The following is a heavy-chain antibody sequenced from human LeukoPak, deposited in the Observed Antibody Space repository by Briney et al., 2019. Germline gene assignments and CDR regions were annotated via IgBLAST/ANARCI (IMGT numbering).Heavy chain of an antibody. J-gene: IGHJ6*03. CDR2: MNPNNGNT. CDR3: ARESVVVVAATDYYYYYMDV. CDR1: GYTFTYHD. D-gene: IGHD2-15*01. V-gene: IGHV1-8*01. Sequence: ASVKVSCKASGYTFTYHDIHWVRQATGQGLEWMAWMNPNNGNTGYAQKFQGRVTLTRDISITTAYMELSSLRSEDTAVYYCARESVVVVAATDYYYYYMDVWGKGTTVTVSS.